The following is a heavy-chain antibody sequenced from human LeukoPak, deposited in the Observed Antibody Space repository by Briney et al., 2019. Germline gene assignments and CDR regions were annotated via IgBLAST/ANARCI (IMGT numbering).Heavy chain of an antibody. J-gene: IGHJ4*02. Sequence: GASLRLSCAASGFTFDTYAMTWVRQAPGKGLEWVSSISSGGTYIYYAESLRGRPTISRDNTKNFLYLQLSTLRVEDTAVYYCARDRPTGRSRGVVVQWGQGTLVTVSS. D-gene: IGHD2-15*01. CDR3: ARDRPTGRSRGVVVQ. CDR2: ISSGGTYI. CDR1: GFTFDTYA. V-gene: IGHV3-21*01.